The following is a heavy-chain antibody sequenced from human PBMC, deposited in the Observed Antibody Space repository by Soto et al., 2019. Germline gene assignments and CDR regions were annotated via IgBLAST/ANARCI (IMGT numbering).Heavy chain of an antibody. CDR3: ARVDCSSTSCYRPYYYYGMDV. CDR2: ISLYSDGT. J-gene: IGHJ6*02. D-gene: IGHD2-2*01. CDR1: GYTFSNYG. V-gene: IGHV1-18*01. Sequence: ASVKVSCKTSGYTFSNYGITWVRQAPGQPLEWLGWISLYSDGTNYAQKLQGRVTMTTDTSTSTAYMELRSLRSDDTAVYYCARVDCSSTSCYRPYYYYGMDVWGQGTTVT.